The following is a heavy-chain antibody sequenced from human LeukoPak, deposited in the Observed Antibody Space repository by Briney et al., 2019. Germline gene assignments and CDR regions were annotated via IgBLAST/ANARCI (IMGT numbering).Heavy chain of an antibody. CDR3: ARDCSGGSCYGAFDI. Sequence: TPSQTLSLTCTVSGASIRSGDYYWSWIRQPPGKGLEWIGYIYDSGSTYYNPSLKSRITISVDTSENRFSLKLSSVTATDTAVYYCARDCSGGSCYGAFDIWGQGTIVTVSS. J-gene: IGHJ3*02. CDR1: GASIRSGDYY. V-gene: IGHV4-30-4*01. CDR2: IYDSGST. D-gene: IGHD2-15*01.